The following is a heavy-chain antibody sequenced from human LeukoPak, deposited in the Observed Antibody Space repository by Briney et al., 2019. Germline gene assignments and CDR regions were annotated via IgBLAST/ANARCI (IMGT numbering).Heavy chain of an antibody. CDR1: GYTFTSYG. J-gene: IGHJ6*02. Sequence: ASVKVSCKASGYTFTSYGISWVRQAPGQGLEWMGWISAYNGNTNYAQKLQGRVTMTTDTSTSTAYMELRSLRSDDTAVYYCAMCITMVRGVITTHDPLYYYGMDVWGQGTTVTVSS. V-gene: IGHV1-18*01. CDR3: AMCITMVRGVITTHDPLYYYGMDV. CDR2: ISAYNGNT. D-gene: IGHD3-10*01.